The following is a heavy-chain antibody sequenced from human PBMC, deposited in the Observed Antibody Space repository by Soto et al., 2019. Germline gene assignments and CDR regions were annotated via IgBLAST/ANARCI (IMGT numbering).Heavy chain of an antibody. CDR2: ISYDGSNK. CDR1: GFTFRSYA. V-gene: IGHV3-30-3*01. CDR3: AREARDRSWENAEYFQH. J-gene: IGHJ1*01. Sequence: QVQLVESGGGVVQPGRSLRLSCAASGFTFRSYAMHWVRQAPGKGLEWVAVISYDGSNKYYADSVKGRFTISRDNSKNTLYLQMNSLRAEDTAVYYCAREARDRSWENAEYFQHWGQGTLVTVSS. D-gene: IGHD6-13*01.